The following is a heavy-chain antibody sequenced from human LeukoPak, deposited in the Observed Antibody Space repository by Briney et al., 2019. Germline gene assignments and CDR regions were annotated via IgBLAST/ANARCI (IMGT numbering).Heavy chain of an antibody. D-gene: IGHD1-1*01. J-gene: IGHJ4*02. Sequence: AGGSLRLSCAASGFTFSTYGMSWVRQAPGKGLEWVSAISGSGGTTYYADSVKGRFTISRDTSKNTLSLQMNSLRAEDTAVYYCAKDGGTTPPADYWGQGTLVTVSS. V-gene: IGHV3-23*01. CDR3: AKDGGTTPPADY. CDR1: GFTFSTYG. CDR2: ISGSGGTT.